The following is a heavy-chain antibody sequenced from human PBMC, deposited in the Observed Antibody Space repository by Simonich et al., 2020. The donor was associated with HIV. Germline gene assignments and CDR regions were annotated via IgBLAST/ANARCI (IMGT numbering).Heavy chain of an antibody. CDR3: TTSYCSGGTCYWYFDL. CDR1: GGSFSTYY. D-gene: IGHD2-15*01. V-gene: IGHV4-34*01. CDR2: INHSGST. Sequence: QVQLQQWGAGLLKPSETLSLTCAVYGGSFSTYYWNWIRQSPGKGLEWIGEINHSGSTNYNTSLESRVTISHDTSKNHFSLKLNSVTAADTAVYYCTTSYCSGGTCYWYFDLWGRGTLVTVSS. J-gene: IGHJ2*01.